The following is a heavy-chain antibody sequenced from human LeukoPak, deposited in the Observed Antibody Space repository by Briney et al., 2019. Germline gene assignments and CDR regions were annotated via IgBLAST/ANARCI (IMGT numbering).Heavy chain of an antibody. D-gene: IGHD3-16*02. CDR3: AREGVIARNWFDP. CDR1: GYTFTSYA. CDR2: INAGNGNT. J-gene: IGHJ5*02. Sequence: ASVKVSCKASGYTFTSYAMHWVRQAPGQRLEWMGWINAGNGNTKYSQKFQGRVTITRDTSASTAYMELSSLRSEDTAVYYCAREGVIARNWFDPWGQGTLVTVSS. V-gene: IGHV1-3*01.